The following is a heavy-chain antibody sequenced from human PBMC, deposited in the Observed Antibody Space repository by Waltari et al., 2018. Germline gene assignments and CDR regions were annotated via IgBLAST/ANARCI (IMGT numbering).Heavy chain of an antibody. D-gene: IGHD1-20*01. CDR2: IIPTFGTA. J-gene: IGHJ6*03. CDR1: GGTFSSYA. Sequence: QVQLVQSGAEVKKPGSSVKVSCKASGGTFSSYAISWVRQAPGQGLGWMGGIIPTFGTANYAQKFQGRVTITADKSTSTAYMELSSLRSEDTAVYYCASLYNWNDVGNYYYYYMDVWGKGTTVTVSS. CDR3: ASLYNWNDVGNYYYYYMDV. V-gene: IGHV1-69*14.